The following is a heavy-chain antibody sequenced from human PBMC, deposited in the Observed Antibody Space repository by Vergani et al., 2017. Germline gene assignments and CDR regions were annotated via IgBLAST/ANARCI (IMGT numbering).Heavy chain of an antibody. CDR2: IVVGSGNT. CDR3: AAVWYSSGGGDY. Sequence: QMQLVQSGPEVKKPGTSVKVSCKASGFPFTSSAMQWVRQARGQRLEWIGWIVVGSGNTHYAQKFQERVTITRDMSTSTGYMEQSSLRSEDTAVYYCAAVWYSSGGGDYWGQGTLVTVSS. CDR1: GFPFTSSA. D-gene: IGHD6-19*01. J-gene: IGHJ4*02. V-gene: IGHV1-58*02.